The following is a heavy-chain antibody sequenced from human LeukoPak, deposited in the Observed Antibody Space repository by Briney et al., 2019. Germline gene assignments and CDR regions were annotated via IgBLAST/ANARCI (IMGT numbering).Heavy chain of an antibody. Sequence: GGSLRLSCAASVFTLSIYWMHWVRPAPAKGLVCVWRINSDGSSTSYADSVKGRFTISRDNAKNTMYLQMNSLRAEDTAVYYCARSTYYYDSSGYYMYYFDYWGQGTLVTVS. CDR3: ARSTYYYDSSGYYMYYFDY. CDR2: INSDGSST. D-gene: IGHD3-22*01. CDR1: VFTLSIYW. J-gene: IGHJ4*02. V-gene: IGHV3-74*01.